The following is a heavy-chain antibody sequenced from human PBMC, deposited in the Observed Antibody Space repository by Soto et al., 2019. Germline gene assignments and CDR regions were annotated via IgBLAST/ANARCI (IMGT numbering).Heavy chain of an antibody. J-gene: IGHJ6*03. CDR3: ARDLRGVKNYYYYYYMDV. Sequence: SETLSLTCTVSGGSISSSSYYWGWIRQPPGEGLEWIGYIYYSGSTNYNPSLKSRVTISVDTSKNQFSLKLSSVTAADTAVYYCARDLRGVKNYYYYYYMDVWGKGTTVTVSS. CDR2: IYYSGST. D-gene: IGHD3-10*01. V-gene: IGHV4-61*01. CDR1: GGSISSSSYY.